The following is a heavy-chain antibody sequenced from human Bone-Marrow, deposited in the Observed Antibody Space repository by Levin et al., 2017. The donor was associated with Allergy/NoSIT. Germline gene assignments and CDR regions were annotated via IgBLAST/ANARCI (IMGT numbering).Heavy chain of an antibody. J-gene: IGHJ4*02. CDR3: MRGPFCGGDCFVF. CDR1: GFIFSDYY. D-gene: IGHD2-21*01. Sequence: LSLTCAASGFIFSDYYMSWIRQAPGKGLEWVSFIGVSGTYTYYTDSVKGRFTISRDNAKNSLYLQMNNLTVEDTGVYYCMRGPFCGGDCFVFWGQGALVTVSS. CDR2: IGVSGTYT. V-gene: IGHV3-11*01.